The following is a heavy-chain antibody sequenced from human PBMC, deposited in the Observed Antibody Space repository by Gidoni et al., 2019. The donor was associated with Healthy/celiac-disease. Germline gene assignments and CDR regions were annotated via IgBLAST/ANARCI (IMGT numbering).Heavy chain of an antibody. D-gene: IGHD3-10*01. CDR2: IDPRGGSA. CDR1: GSTSTSYY. J-gene: IGHJ3*02. Sequence: QVQLLQSGAEVKTPGASVKVSCKASGSTSTSYYMHWVRQSPGQRLAWMGIIDPRGGSASDAQKYRGRVTMTRDMSTSTVYMELSSLRSEDTAVYYCVLISYGSGPDDAFDIWGQGTMVIVSS. V-gene: IGHV1-46*01. CDR3: VLISYGSGPDDAFDI.